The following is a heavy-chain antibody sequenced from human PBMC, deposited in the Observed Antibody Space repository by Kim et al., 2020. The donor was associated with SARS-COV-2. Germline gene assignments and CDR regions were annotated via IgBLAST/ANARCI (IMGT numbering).Heavy chain of an antibody. V-gene: IGHV3-73*01. J-gene: IGHJ6*02. CDR2: IRSKANSYAT. CDR1: GFTFSGSA. Sequence: GGSMRLSCAVSGFTFSGSAMHWVRQASGKGLEWVGRIRSKANSYATAYAASAKGRFTISRDDSKNTAYLQMNSLKTEDTAVYYCTRQRGHYYYYGMDVWGQGTTVTVSS. D-gene: IGHD2-15*01. CDR3: TRQRGHYYYYGMDV.